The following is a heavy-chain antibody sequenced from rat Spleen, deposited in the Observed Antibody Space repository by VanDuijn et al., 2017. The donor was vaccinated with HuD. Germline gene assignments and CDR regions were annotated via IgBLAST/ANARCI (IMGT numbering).Heavy chain of an antibody. CDR2: IWGDGST. Sequence: QVQLKESGPGLVQSSQTLSLTCTVSGFSLISYAVNWIRQPPGKGLEWMGGIWGDGSTNYNSALKSRLSISRDTSKNQLFLKMNSLQTDDTAIYYCTRDRPGAYYVMDAWGQGASVTVSS. V-gene: IGHV2-13*01. CDR1: GFSLISYA. D-gene: IGHD1-4*01. J-gene: IGHJ4*01. CDR3: TRDRPGAYYVMDA.